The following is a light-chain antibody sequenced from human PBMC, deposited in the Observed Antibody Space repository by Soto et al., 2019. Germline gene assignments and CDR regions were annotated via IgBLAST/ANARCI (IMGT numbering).Light chain of an antibody. CDR3: SSYSSTSTPWV. J-gene: IGLJ3*02. CDR1: SSDVGTYNF. CDR2: EVS. Sequence: QSALTQPASVSGSPGQSITISCTGTSSDVGTYNFVSWYQQHPGKAPKLMIYEVSSRPSGVSNRLSGSKSGNTASLTISGLQAEDEADYYCSSYSSTSTPWVFGGGTQLTVL. V-gene: IGLV2-14*01.